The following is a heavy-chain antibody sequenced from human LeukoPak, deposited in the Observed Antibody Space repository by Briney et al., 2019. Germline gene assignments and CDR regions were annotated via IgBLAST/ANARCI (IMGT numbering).Heavy chain of an antibody. CDR2: ISYDESNK. V-gene: IGHV3-30*03. CDR3: TTGGGRRDGYNYQDD. J-gene: IGHJ4*02. CDR1: GFTFSSYG. Sequence: GGSLRLSCAASGFTFSSYGMQWVRQSPGKGLEWVAVISYDESNKYYADSVKGRFTISRDNSKNTLYLQMNSLRAKDTAVYYCTTGGGRRDGYNYQDDWGQGTLVTVSS. D-gene: IGHD5-24*01.